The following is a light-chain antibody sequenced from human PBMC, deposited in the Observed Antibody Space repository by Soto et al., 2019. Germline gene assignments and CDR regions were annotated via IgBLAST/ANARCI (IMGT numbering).Light chain of an antibody. CDR3: QQYYNWPRT. J-gene: IGKJ1*01. CDR2: RTS. V-gene: IGKV3-15*01. CDR1: QSISSN. Sequence: DIVMTQSPATLSVSPGERATLSCRASQSISSNLAWYQQKPGQAPRLLMFRTSSRATGFPARFSGSGSGTEFNLTISSLQSEDFGVYYCQQYYNWPRTFGQGTKVDIK.